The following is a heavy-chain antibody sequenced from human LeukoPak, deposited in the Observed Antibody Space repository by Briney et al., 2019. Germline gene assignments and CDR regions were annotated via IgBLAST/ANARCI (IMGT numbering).Heavy chain of an antibody. D-gene: IGHD6-13*01. J-gene: IGHJ4*02. Sequence: TGGSLRLSCAASGFTFSSYGMHWVRQAPGKGLEWVAVISYDGSNKYYADSVKGRFTISRDNAKNSLYLQMNSLRAEDTAVYYCARDLFGYSSSWSVLEGGYFDYWGQGTLVTVSS. CDR1: GFTFSSYG. CDR3: ARDLFGYSSSWSVLEGGYFDY. CDR2: ISYDGSNK. V-gene: IGHV3-30*03.